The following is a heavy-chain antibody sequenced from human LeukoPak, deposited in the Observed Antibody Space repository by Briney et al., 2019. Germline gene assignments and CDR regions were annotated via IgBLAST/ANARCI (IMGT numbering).Heavy chain of an antibody. CDR3: ASPAGGYGSNSPSPLDY. CDR2: IYPGDSDT. D-gene: IGHD4-23*01. Sequence: GESLKISCKGSGYSFTSYWIGWVRQMPGKGLEWMGIIYPGDSDTRYSPSFQGQVTISADKSISTAYLQWSSLKASDTAMYYCASPAGGYGSNSPSPLDYWGQGTLVTVSS. CDR1: GYSFTSYW. V-gene: IGHV5-51*01. J-gene: IGHJ4*02.